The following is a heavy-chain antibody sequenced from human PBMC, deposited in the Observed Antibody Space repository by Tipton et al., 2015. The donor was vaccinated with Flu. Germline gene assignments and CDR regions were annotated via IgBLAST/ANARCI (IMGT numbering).Heavy chain of an antibody. V-gene: IGHV3-23*04. CDR1: GFTFSRYE. J-gene: IGHJ4*02. CDR3: AAYLGYCNGGKCYIDY. D-gene: IGHD2-15*01. CDR2: ISGSGGYT. Sequence: QLVQSGGGLVKPGGSLRLSCAASGFTFSRYEMNWVRQAPGRGLEWVSVISGSGGYTYYSDSVKGRFTVSRDNSKNTLYLEMNSLRAEDTAVYYCAAYLGYCNGGKCYIDYWGQGTQVTVSS.